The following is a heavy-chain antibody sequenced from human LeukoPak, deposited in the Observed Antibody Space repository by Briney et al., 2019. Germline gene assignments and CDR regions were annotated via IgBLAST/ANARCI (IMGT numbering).Heavy chain of an antibody. Sequence: GGSLRLSCAASGITVTATYMSWVRQAPGEGLEWVSAIYSGGSTYYADSAKGRFTVSRDFSMNTLYLQMNSLRAEDTAVYYCATHGGYWDFNYWGQGTLVTVSS. J-gene: IGHJ4*02. CDR2: IYSGGST. D-gene: IGHD1-26*01. CDR3: ATHGGYWDFNY. CDR1: GITVTATY. V-gene: IGHV3-53*01.